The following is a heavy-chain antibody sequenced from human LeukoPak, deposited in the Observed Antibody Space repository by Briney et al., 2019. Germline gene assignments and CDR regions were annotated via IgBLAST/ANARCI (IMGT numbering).Heavy chain of an antibody. J-gene: IGHJ5*02. Sequence: ASVKVSCKASGYTFTSYYMHWVRQAPGQGLEWMGIINPSGGSTSYAQKFQGRVTMTRDTSTSTVYMELSSLRSEDTAVYYCARDQDMARGAIPRPNWFDPWGQGTPVTVSS. CDR1: GYTFTSYY. D-gene: IGHD3-10*01. V-gene: IGHV1-46*01. CDR2: INPSGGST. CDR3: ARDQDMARGAIPRPNWFDP.